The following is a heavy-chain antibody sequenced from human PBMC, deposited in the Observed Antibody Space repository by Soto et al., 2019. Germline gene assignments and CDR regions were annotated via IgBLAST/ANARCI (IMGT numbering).Heavy chain of an antibody. CDR1: GFTFSGSA. CDR3: TRHFSAVEGSPYYYGMDV. J-gene: IGHJ6*02. D-gene: IGHD1-26*01. CDR2: IRSKANSYAT. V-gene: IGHV3-73*02. Sequence: EVQLVESGGGLVQPGGSLKLSCAASGFTFSGSAMHWVRQTSGKGLEWVGRIRSKANSYATAYAASVKGRFTISRDDSKNTAYLQMNSLKTEDTAVYYCTRHFSAVEGSPYYYGMDVWGQGTTVTVSS.